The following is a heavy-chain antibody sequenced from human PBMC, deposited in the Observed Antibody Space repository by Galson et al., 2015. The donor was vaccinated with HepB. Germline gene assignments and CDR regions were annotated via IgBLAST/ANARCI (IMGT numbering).Heavy chain of an antibody. CDR1: GFTFSSDG. V-gene: IGHV3-33*01. J-gene: IGHJ4*02. Sequence: SLRLSCAASGFTFSSDGMHWVRQAPGKGLEWVAVIWYDGSNKYYADSVKGRFTISRDNSKNTLYLQMNSLRAEDTAVYYCARDGADYCSSTSCYPTDIDYWGQGTLVTVSS. CDR3: ARDGADYCSSTSCYPTDIDY. CDR2: IWYDGSNK. D-gene: IGHD2-2*01.